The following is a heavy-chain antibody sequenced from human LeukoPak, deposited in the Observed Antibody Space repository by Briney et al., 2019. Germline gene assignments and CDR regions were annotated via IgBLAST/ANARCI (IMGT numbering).Heavy chain of an antibody. CDR2: IYYTGT. CDR1: GGSVSDYY. Sequence: SETLSLTCTVSGGSVSDYYWSWVRQSPGKGLEWIGCIYYTGTSYNPSLKSRVTISADTSKNQFSLNLSSVTAADTAVYYCASRKLGNDYWGQGTLVTVSS. V-gene: IGHV4-59*02. D-gene: IGHD7-27*01. CDR3: ASRKLGNDY. J-gene: IGHJ4*02.